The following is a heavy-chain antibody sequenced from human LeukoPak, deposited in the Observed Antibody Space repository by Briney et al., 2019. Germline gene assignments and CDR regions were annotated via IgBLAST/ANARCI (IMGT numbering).Heavy chain of an antibody. D-gene: IGHD2-21*02. CDR1: GRSISRYY. J-gene: IGHJ2*01. CDR3: AIDQGGDSPGRSFDL. V-gene: IGHV4-59*01. Sequence: SETLSLTCTVSGRSISRYYWSWIRQPPGKGLEWLGYIYYSRSTNYNPSLKSRVTISVDTTKNQFSLKLSSVTAADTAVYYCAIDQGGDSPGRSFDLWGRGTLVTVSS. CDR2: IYYSRST.